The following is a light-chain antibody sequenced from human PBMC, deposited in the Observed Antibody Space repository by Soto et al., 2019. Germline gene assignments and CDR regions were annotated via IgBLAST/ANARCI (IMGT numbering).Light chain of an antibody. CDR2: GAS. CDR3: LQDYTYPWT. CDR1: QAIRND. Sequence: AIQMTQSPSSLSASVGDRVTIPCRASQAIRNDLGWYQQKPGKAPNLLIFGASNLQVGVPVRFSASGSGTNFTLTIRNLQPEDFASYYCLQDYTYPWTFGQGTKVDI. V-gene: IGKV1-6*01. J-gene: IGKJ1*01.